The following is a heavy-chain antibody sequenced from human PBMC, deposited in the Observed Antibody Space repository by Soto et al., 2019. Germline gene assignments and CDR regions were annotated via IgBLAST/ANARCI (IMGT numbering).Heavy chain of an antibody. D-gene: IGHD6-19*01. Sequence: EVQLLESGGGLVQPGGSLRLSCAASGFTFSSYAMSWVRQAPGKGLEWVSTISGSGGSTYYADSVKGRFTISRDNSKNTLYLQVNSLRAEDTALYYCAKCSPRYSSGLKAYDFDYWGQGTLVTVSS. CDR3: AKCSPRYSSGLKAYDFDY. CDR2: ISGSGGST. V-gene: IGHV3-23*01. J-gene: IGHJ4*02. CDR1: GFTFSSYA.